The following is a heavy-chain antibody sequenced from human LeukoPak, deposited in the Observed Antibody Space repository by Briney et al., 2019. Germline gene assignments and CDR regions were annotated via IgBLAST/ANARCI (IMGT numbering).Heavy chain of an antibody. CDR3: ARRSALRFVDV. D-gene: IGHD3-10*01. CDR2: IYPGDSDT. Sequence: GESLKISCKGSGYNFITYWIGWVRQMPGKGLEWMGIIYPGDSDTRYSPSFQGQVTISADKSISTAYLQWSSLKASDTAIYYCARRSALRFVDVWGQGTTVTVSS. V-gene: IGHV5-51*01. CDR1: GYNFITYW. J-gene: IGHJ6*02.